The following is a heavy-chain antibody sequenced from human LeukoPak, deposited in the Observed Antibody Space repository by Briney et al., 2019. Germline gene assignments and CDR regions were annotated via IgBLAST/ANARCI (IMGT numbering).Heavy chain of an antibody. CDR1: GGSISSYY. D-gene: IGHD6-13*01. V-gene: IGHV4-59*12. CDR3: ASFAAAGTRILAEYFQH. J-gene: IGHJ1*01. Sequence: SETLSLTCTVSGGSISSYYWSWIRQPPGKGLEWIGSIYYSGSTYYNPSLKSRVTISVDTSKNQFSLKLSSVTAADTAVYYCASFAAAGTRILAEYFQHWGQGTLVTVSS. CDR2: IYYSGST.